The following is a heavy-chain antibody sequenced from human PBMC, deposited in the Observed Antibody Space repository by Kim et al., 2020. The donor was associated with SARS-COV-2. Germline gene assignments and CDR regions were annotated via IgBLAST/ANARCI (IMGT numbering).Heavy chain of an antibody. D-gene: IGHD6-6*01. V-gene: IGHV3-23*01. J-gene: IGHJ2*01. CDR3: AKPRPHWYFEL. Sequence: YADSVKGRFSIARDNSTNILYLQMRSLRAADTAMYYCAKPRPHWYFELWGRGTLVTVSS.